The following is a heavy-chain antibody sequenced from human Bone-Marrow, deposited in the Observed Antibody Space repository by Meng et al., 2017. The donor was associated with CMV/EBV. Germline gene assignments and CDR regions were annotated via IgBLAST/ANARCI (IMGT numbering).Heavy chain of an antibody. D-gene: IGHD2-21*01. Sequence: DSVEVSCKASGYTLTSYGISWVRQAPGQGLEWMGWSSAFNGDTKYAQNLQGRVTMTTDTSTSTAYMELRSLRSDDTVLYYCARGGVVIAPGYRGQGTLVTVSS. V-gene: IGHV1-18*01. CDR2: SSAFNGDT. CDR1: GYTLTSYG. CDR3: ARGGVVIAPGY. J-gene: IGHJ1*01.